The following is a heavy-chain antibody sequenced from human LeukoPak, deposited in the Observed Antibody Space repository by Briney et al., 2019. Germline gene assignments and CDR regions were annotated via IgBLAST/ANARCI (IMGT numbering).Heavy chain of an antibody. CDR3: ARDEVDTAMYY. CDR1: GFTFSSYA. CDR2: ISGSGGTT. D-gene: IGHD5-18*01. J-gene: IGHJ4*02. Sequence: HPGGSLRLSCAASGFTFSSYAMSWVRQAPGKGLEWVSGISGSGGTTDYADSVKGRFSISRDNSKNTLYLQMNSLRAEDTAVYYCARDEVDTAMYYWGQGTLVTVSS. V-gene: IGHV3-23*01.